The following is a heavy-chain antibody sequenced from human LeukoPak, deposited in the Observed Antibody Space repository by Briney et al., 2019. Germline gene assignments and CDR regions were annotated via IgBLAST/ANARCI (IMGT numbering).Heavy chain of an antibody. CDR1: GFTFSLYG. CDR2: ISGSGGST. V-gene: IGHV3-23*01. D-gene: IGHD2-2*01. CDR3: ASPPGDCGVTSCVF. J-gene: IGHJ4*02. Sequence: GGSLRLSCAASGFTFSLYGIHWVRQAPGKGLEWVSAISGSGGSTYYADSVKGRFTISRDNSKNTVYLQMNSLRAEDTAVYYCASPPGDCGVTSCVFWGQGTLVTVSS.